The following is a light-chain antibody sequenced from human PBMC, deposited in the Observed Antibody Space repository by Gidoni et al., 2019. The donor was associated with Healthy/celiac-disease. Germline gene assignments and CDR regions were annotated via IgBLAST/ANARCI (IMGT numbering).Light chain of an antibody. CDR1: KLGDKY. CDR3: QSWDSSTAVV. J-gene: IGLJ2*01. CDR2: QDS. Sequence: SYELTQPPSVSVSPGQTASITCSEDKLGDKYACWYQQKPGQSPVLVIYQDSKRPSGIPERFSGSSSGNTAPLTISGTQAMDEADYYCQSWDSSTAVVFGGGTKLTVL. V-gene: IGLV3-1*01.